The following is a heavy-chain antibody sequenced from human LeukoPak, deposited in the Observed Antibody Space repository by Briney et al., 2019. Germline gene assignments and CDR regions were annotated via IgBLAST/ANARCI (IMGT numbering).Heavy chain of an antibody. J-gene: IGHJ6*03. Sequence: SGGSLRLSCAASGFTFSTFGMHWVRQAPGKGLELVADISYDGSDKYYADSVKGRFTISRDNSKNTLYLQMNSLRAEDTAVYYCVPRKEWSCYMDVWGKGTTVTVSS. CDR2: ISYDGSDK. CDR1: GFTFSTFG. D-gene: IGHD3-3*01. V-gene: IGHV3-30*03. CDR3: VPRKEWSCYMDV.